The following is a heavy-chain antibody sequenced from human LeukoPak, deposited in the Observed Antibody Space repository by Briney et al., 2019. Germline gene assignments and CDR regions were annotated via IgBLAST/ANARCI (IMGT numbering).Heavy chain of an antibody. Sequence: ASVKVSCKASGYTFTSYYMHWVRQAPGQGLEWMGLINPSGSSTSYAQKFQGRLSLTRDMSTTTDYMELRSLTSEDTAVYYCARDHSVGDIAWWFDPWGQGTLVSVSS. CDR2: INPSGSST. CDR1: GYTFTSYY. CDR3: ARDHSVGDIAWWFDP. V-gene: IGHV1-46*01. J-gene: IGHJ5*02. D-gene: IGHD3-10*01.